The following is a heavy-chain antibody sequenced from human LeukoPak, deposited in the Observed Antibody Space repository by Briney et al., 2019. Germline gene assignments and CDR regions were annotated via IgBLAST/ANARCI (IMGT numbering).Heavy chain of an antibody. D-gene: IGHD6-13*01. CDR2: ISSSSSYI. J-gene: IGHJ4*02. Sequence: PGGSLRLSCAASGFTFSSYSMNWVRQAPGKGLEWVSSISSSSSYIYYADSVKGRFTTSRDNAKNSLYLQMNSLRAEDTAVYYCARVEAGIHDYWGQGTLVTVSS. CDR1: GFTFSSYS. CDR3: ARVEAGIHDY. V-gene: IGHV3-21*01.